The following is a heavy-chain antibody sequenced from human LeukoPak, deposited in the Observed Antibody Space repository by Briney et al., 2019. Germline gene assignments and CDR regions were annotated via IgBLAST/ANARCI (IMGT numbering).Heavy chain of an antibody. CDR3: AREELRAFDY. V-gene: IGHV1-2*02. CDR2: INPNSGGT. CDR1: GYTFSGHY. D-gene: IGHD1-7*01. Sequence: ASVTVSYMASGYTFSGHYMLWVRQAPGQGLEWMGWINPNSGGTNYAQKFQGRVIMTTDTSISTAYMELSRLRSDDTAVDYCAREELRAFDYWGQGSLVTVSS. J-gene: IGHJ4*02.